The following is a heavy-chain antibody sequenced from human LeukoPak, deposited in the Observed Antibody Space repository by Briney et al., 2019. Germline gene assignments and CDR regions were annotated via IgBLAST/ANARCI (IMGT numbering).Heavy chain of an antibody. J-gene: IGHJ4*02. CDR3: AGFDYYGSESYYNHFDS. CDR2: ISISGSTI. Sequence: GSLRLSCAASGFTFSSYEMSWVRQAPGKGLEWVSYISISGSTIYYADSVKGRFTISRDNAKNSLYLQMNSLRAEDTAVYYCAGFDYYGSESYYNHFDSWGQGTLVTVSS. V-gene: IGHV3-48*03. D-gene: IGHD3-10*01. CDR1: GFTFSSYE.